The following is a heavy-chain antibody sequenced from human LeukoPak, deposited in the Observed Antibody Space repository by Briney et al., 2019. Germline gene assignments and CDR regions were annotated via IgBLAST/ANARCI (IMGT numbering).Heavy chain of an antibody. Sequence: GGSLRLSCAASGFSFSDHYMSWIRQAPGKGLEWVSYITSSSSSTNYADSVKGRFTISRDNAKNSLYLQMNSLRAEDTAVYYCARGRGWVDYWGQGTLVTVSS. J-gene: IGHJ4*02. CDR1: GFSFSDHY. CDR3: ARGRGWVDY. D-gene: IGHD6-19*01. V-gene: IGHV3-11*05. CDR2: ITSSSSST.